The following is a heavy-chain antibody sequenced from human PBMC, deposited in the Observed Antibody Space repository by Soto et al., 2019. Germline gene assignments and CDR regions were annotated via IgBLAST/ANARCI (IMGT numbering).Heavy chain of an antibody. V-gene: IGHV1-8*01. CDR2: MNPNSGNT. CDR3: ARTLYGDNVDY. D-gene: IGHD4-17*01. Sequence: QVQLVQSGAEVKKPGASVKVSCKASGYTFTSYDINWVRQATGQGLEWMGWMNPNSGNTGYAQKFQGRVTXXRTTSXSXAYXXXSXXRSEDTAVYYXARTLYGDNVDYWGQGTLVTVSS. J-gene: IGHJ4*02. CDR1: GYTFTSYD.